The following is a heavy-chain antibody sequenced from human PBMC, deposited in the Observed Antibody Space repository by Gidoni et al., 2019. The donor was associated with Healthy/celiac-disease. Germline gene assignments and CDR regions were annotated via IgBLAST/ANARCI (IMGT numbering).Heavy chain of an antibody. CDR3: ARDRGSVAAGPHPFDY. Sequence: QVQLVESGGGLVKPGGSLRLSGADSGFTLSDSYMSWIRQAPGKGLEWVSYISSSSSYTNYADSVKGRFTISRDNAKNSLYLQMNSLRAEDTAVYYCARDRGSVAAGPHPFDYWGQGTLVTVSS. CDR1: GFTLSDSY. CDR2: ISSSSSYT. V-gene: IGHV3-11*05. J-gene: IGHJ4*02. D-gene: IGHD6-6*01.